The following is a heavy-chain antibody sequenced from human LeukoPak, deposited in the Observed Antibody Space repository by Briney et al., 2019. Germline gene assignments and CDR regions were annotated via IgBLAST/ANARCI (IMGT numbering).Heavy chain of an antibody. CDR3: AREVGRWLRNYYYYYMDV. CDR2: INHSGST. D-gene: IGHD5-12*01. Sequence: GSLRLSCAASGFTFSSYSMNWIRQPPGKGLEWIGEINHSGSTNYNPSLKSRVTISVDTSKNQFSLKLSSVAAADTAVYYCAREVGRWLRNYYYYYMDVWGKGTTVTVSS. V-gene: IGHV4-34*01. J-gene: IGHJ6*03. CDR1: GFTFSSYS.